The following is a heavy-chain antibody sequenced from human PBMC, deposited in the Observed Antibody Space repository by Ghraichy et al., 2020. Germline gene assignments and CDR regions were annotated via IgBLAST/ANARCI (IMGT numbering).Heavy chain of an antibody. CDR3: AKAPKLVGATSY. CDR1: GFTFSSYA. Sequence: SCAASGFTFSSYAMSWVRQAPGKGLEWVSAISGSGGSTYYADSVKGRFTISRDNSKNTLYLQMNSLRAEDTAVYYCAKAPKLVGATSYWGQGTLVTVSS. CDR2: ISGSGGST. J-gene: IGHJ4*02. V-gene: IGHV3-23*01. D-gene: IGHD1-26*01.